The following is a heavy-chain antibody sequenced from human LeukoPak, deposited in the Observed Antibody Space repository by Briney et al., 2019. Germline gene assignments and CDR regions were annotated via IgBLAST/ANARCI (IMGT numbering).Heavy chain of an antibody. CDR1: GYTFRDNY. CDR2: VIPNSGGT. V-gene: IGHV1-2*02. CDR3: ARGDVAFGFDI. Sequence: ASVKVSCKASGYTFRDNYIHWVRQAPGQGFEWMGWVIPNSGGTNYAQKFQGRVTMTRDTSISTAYMDLSRLSSDDTAVYYCARGDVAFGFDIWGQGTMVTVSS. J-gene: IGHJ3*02. D-gene: IGHD3-3*01.